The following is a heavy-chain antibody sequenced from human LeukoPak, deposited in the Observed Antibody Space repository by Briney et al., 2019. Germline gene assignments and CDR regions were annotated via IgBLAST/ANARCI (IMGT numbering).Heavy chain of an antibody. CDR3: ARGPRFLEWLFLY. J-gene: IGHJ4*02. D-gene: IGHD3-3*01. V-gene: IGHV4-61*02. CDR1: GGSISSGSYY. Sequence: SETLSLTCTVSGGSISSGSYYWSWIRQPAGKGLEWIGRIYTSGSTNYNPSLKSRVTISVDTSKNQFSLKLSSVTAADTAVYYCARGPRFLEWLFLYWGQGTLVTVSS. CDR2: IYTSGST.